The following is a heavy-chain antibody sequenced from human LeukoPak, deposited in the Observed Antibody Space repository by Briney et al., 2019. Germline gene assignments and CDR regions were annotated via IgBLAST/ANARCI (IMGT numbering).Heavy chain of an antibody. CDR2: ISYDGRNT. Sequence: PGGSLRLSCAASGFTFRNYAMHWVRQAPGKGLEWVAIISYDGRNTYNSDSVKGRFTISRDNSKNTLYLHMNSLRPEDTAVYYCARDSSLSYCGGDCFHFDYWGQGILVTVSS. CDR1: GFTFRNYA. J-gene: IGHJ4*02. V-gene: IGHV3-30*01. CDR3: ARDSSLSYCGGDCFHFDY. D-gene: IGHD2-21*02.